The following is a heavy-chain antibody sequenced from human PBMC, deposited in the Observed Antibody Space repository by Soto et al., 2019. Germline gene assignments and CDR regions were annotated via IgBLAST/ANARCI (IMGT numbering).Heavy chain of an antibody. CDR2: LNSDGSDT. J-gene: IGHJ4*02. V-gene: IGHV3-74*01. D-gene: IGHD3-3*01. Sequence: VGSLILSCAASGFTFSSYWMHWVRQAPGKGLLWVSRLNSDGSDTSYADSVKGRFTISRDNAKNTLYLQMNSLRAEDTAVYYCARDGHDSVDLDYWGQGTLVTVS. CDR3: ARDGHDSVDLDY. CDR1: GFTFSSYW.